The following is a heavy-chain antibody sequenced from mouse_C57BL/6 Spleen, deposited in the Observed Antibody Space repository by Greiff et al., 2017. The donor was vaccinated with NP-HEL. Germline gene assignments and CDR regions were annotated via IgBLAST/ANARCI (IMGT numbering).Heavy chain of an antibody. CDR2: IYPRSGNT. Sequence: VQLQQSGAELARPGASVKLSCKASGYTFTSYGISWVKQRTGQGLEWIGEIYPRSGNTYYNEKFKGKATLTADKSSSTAYMELRSLTSEDSAVYFCARGDVKTWFAYWGQGTLVTVSA. D-gene: IGHD3-3*01. V-gene: IGHV1-81*01. CDR1: GYTFTSYG. CDR3: ARGDVKTWFAY. J-gene: IGHJ3*01.